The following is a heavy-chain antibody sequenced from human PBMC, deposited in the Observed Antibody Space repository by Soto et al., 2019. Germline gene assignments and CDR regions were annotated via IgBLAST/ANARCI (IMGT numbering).Heavy chain of an antibody. CDR3: ARARYDNSGYYAENYHDY. CDR2: IYHSGRT. V-gene: IGHV4-61*01. D-gene: IGHD3-22*01. Sequence: SETLSLTCTVSGGSVRSDSFYWSWIRQPPGKGLEWIAFIYHSGRTNYNPSINSRVTISVDTSKNRFSLKLTSVTAADTAIYYCARARYDNSGYYAENYHDYWGKGPLVTVSS. CDR1: GGSVRSDSFY. J-gene: IGHJ4*02.